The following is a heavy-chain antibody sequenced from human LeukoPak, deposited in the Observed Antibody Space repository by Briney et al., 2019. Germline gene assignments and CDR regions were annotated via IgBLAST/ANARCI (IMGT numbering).Heavy chain of an antibody. J-gene: IGHJ3*02. CDR1: GFTFSSYN. Sequence: PGGSLRLSCAASGFTFSSYNMNWVRQAPGKGLEWVSSISSSSSYIYYADSVKGRFTISRDNARNSLYLQMNSLRAEDTSVYFCVRSTGGDWYTFDTWGQGTMVTVS. V-gene: IGHV3-21*01. D-gene: IGHD2-21*02. CDR3: VRSTGGDWYTFDT. CDR2: ISSSSSYI.